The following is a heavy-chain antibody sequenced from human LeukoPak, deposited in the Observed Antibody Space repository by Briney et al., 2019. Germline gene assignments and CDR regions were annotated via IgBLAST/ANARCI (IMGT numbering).Heavy chain of an antibody. CDR3: ARGGKWELPVY. J-gene: IGHJ4*02. Sequence: GGSLRLSCAASGFTVSSNYMSWVRQAPGKGLEWVSLTYSGGSTYYADSVKGRFTISRDNSKNTLYLQMNSLRAEDTAVYYCARGGKWELPVYWGQGTLVTVSS. D-gene: IGHD1-26*01. CDR2: TYSGGST. CDR1: GFTVSSNY. V-gene: IGHV3-66*02.